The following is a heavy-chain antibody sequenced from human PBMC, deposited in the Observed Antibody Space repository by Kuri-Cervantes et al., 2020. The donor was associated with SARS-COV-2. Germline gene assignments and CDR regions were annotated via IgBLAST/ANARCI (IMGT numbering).Heavy chain of an antibody. Sequence: GSLRLSCTVSGGSISSYYWSWIRQPAGKGLEWIGRIYTSGSTNYNPSLKSRVTISVDTSSKQFSLHLSSVTAPDTAVYYCARAYGFLRYIYYMDVWGRGTTVTVSS. CDR1: GGSISSYY. D-gene: IGHD4-17*01. V-gene: IGHV4-4*07. CDR3: ARAYGFLRYIYYMDV. J-gene: IGHJ6*03. CDR2: IYTSGST.